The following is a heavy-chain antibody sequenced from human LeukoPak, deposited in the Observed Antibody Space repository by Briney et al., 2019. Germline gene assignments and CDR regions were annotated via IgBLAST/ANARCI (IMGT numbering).Heavy chain of an antibody. CDR3: ARAAYYYGSGDNWFDP. D-gene: IGHD3-10*01. J-gene: IGHJ5*02. Sequence: ASMKVSCKASGYTFTGYYMHWVRQAPGQGLEWMGWINPNSGGTNYAQKFQGRVTMTRDTSISTAYMELSRLRSDDTAVYYCARAAYYYGSGDNWFDPWGQGTLVTVSS. CDR1: GYTFTGYY. V-gene: IGHV1-2*02. CDR2: INPNSGGT.